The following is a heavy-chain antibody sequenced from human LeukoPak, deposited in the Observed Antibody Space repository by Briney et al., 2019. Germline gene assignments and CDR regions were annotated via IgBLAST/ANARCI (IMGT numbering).Heavy chain of an antibody. CDR2: ISTSGSA. J-gene: IGHJ3*02. CDR3: ARYQSDAFDI. CDR1: GGSISSYY. Sequence: SETLSLTCTVSGGSISSYYWSWIRQPAGKGLEWIGRISTSGSATYNPSLKSRVTTSVDTSKNQFSLEVSSVTAADTAVYYCARYQSDAFDIWGQGTMVTVSS. V-gene: IGHV4-4*07.